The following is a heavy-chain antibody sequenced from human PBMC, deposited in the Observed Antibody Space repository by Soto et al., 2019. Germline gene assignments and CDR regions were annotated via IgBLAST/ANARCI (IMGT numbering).Heavy chain of an antibody. CDR3: ARSTAARPQRPDY. CDR2: ISAYNGNT. J-gene: IGHJ4*02. CDR1: GYTFTSYG. D-gene: IGHD6-6*01. V-gene: IGHV1-18*01. Sequence: ASVKVSGKASGYTFTSYGISWVRQAPGQGLEWMGWISAYNGNTNYAQKLQGRATMTTDTSTSTAYMELRSLRSDDTAVYYRARSTAARPQRPDYSGQGTLVAVSS.